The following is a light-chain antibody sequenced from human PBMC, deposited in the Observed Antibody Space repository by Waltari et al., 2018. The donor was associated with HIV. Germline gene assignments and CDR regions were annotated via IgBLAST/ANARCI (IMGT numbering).Light chain of an antibody. CDR2: VNS. Sequence: QSVLTQPPSVSGAPGPRVTIPCTGSSPNLGAGYDVHRSQQLPGTAPNLLIYVNSNRPSGVPDRFSGSKSGTSASLAITGLQAADEADYYCQSYDSSLTTWVFGGGTKLTVL. CDR1: SPNLGAGYD. CDR3: QSYDSSLTTWV. V-gene: IGLV1-40*01. J-gene: IGLJ3*02.